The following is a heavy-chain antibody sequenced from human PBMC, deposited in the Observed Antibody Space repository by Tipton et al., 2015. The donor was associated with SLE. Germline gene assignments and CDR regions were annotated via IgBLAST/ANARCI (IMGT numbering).Heavy chain of an antibody. CDR1: GGSMSSRVYS. V-gene: IGHV4-30-2*01. D-gene: IGHD6-6*01. J-gene: IGHJ2*01. CDR3: ARLGGYSTSSYYFDL. Sequence: TLSLTCAVSGGSMSSRVYSWSWIWQPPMKGLEWIGYICHRGSTNYNPSLKSRVTISMDTSKNQFSLKLTSVTAADTAVYYCARLGGYSTSSYYFDLWGRGTLVTASS. CDR2: ICHRGST.